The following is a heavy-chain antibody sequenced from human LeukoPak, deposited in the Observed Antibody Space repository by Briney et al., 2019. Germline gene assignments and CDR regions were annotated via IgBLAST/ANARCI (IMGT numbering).Heavy chain of an antibody. V-gene: IGHV3-33*01. CDR3: ARDTRDPGSYYYYYDMDV. CDR2: IWYDGSNK. J-gene: IGHJ6*02. CDR1: GFTFSSYG. Sequence: GRSLRLSCAASGFTFSSYGMHWVRQAPGKGLEWVAVIWYDGSNKYYADSVKGRFTISRDNSKNTLYLQMNSLRAEDTAVYYCARDTRDPGSYYYYYDMDVWGQGTTVTVSS. D-gene: IGHD1-1*01.